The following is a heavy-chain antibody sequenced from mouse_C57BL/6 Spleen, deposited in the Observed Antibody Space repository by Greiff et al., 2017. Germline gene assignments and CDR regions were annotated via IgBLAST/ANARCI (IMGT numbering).Heavy chain of an antibody. CDR2: IYPGDGDT. Sequence: QVQLQQSGPELVKPGASVKISCKASGYAFSSSWMNWVKQRPGKGLEWIGRIYPGDGDTNYNGKFKGKATLTTDKSSSTAYMQLSSLTSEDSAVYFCANNNYYYDYWGQGTTLTVSS. D-gene: IGHD2-5*01. CDR3: ANNNYYYDY. J-gene: IGHJ2*01. CDR1: GYAFSSSW. V-gene: IGHV1-82*01.